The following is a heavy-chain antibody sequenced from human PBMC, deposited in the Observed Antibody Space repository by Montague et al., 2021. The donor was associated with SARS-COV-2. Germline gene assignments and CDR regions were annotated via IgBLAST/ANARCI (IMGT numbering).Heavy chain of an antibody. CDR3: ARGDSDSSGYYYYFDY. J-gene: IGHJ4*02. CDR1: GFTFSSYD. V-gene: IGHV3-13*04. Sequence: RVSCAASGFTFSSYDMHWVRQATGKGLEWVSAIGTAGDTYYPGSVKGRFTISRENAKNSLYLQMNSLRAGDTAVYYCARGDSDSSGYYYYFDYWGQGTLVTVSS. CDR2: IGTAGDT. D-gene: IGHD3-22*01.